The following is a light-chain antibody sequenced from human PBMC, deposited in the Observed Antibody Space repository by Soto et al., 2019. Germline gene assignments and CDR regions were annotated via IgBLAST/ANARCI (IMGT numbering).Light chain of an antibody. CDR2: KAY. CDR3: QQYNSYPLT. V-gene: IGKV4-1*01. J-gene: IGKJ4*01. Sequence: DLVLTQSPDSLAVSRGERATSTCKSSQSFLYSSNNKNYLAWYQQKPGKAPKLLIYKAYSLESGVPSRFSGSGSGTEFTLTISSLQRDDFATYYCQQYNSYPLTFGGGTKV. CDR1: QSFLYSSNNKNY.